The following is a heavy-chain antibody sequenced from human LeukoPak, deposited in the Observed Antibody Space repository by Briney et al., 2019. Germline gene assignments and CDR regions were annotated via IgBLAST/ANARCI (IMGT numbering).Heavy chain of an antibody. CDR3: ARGVLLTPGIAAARPDY. J-gene: IGHJ4*02. CDR2: INHSGST. CDR1: GGSFSGYY. V-gene: IGHV4-34*01. D-gene: IGHD6-13*01. Sequence: TSETLSLTCAVYGGSFSGYYWSWIRQPPGKGLEWIGEINHSGSTNYNPSLKSRVTISVDTSKNQFSLKLSSVTAADTAEYYCARGVLLTPGIAAARPDYWGQGTLVTVSS.